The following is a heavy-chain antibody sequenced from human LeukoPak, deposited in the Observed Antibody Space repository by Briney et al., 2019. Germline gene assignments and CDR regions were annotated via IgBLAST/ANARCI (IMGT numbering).Heavy chain of an antibody. J-gene: IGHJ6*02. CDR2: IIPIFGTA. Sequence: SVKVTCKASGDTFSSYAISWVRQAPGQGLEWMGGIIPIFGTANYAQKFQGRVTITADESTSTAYMELSSLRSEDTAVYYCASRVAATYYYYGMDVWGQGTTVTVSS. CDR1: GDTFSSYA. CDR3: ASRVAATYYYYGMDV. D-gene: IGHD2-15*01. V-gene: IGHV1-69*13.